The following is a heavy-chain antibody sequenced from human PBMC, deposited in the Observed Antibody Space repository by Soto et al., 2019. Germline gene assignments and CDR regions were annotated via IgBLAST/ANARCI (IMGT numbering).Heavy chain of an antibody. D-gene: IGHD6-6*01. V-gene: IGHV5-51*01. CDR1: GYSFTSYW. Sequence: GESLKISCKGSGYSFTSYWIGWVRQMPGKGLEWMGIIYPGDSDTRYSPSFQGQVTISADKSISTAYLQWSSLKASDTAMYYCARSAPEPTYYYYYMDVWGKGTTVTVS. CDR2: IYPGDSDT. CDR3: ARSAPEPTYYYYYMDV. J-gene: IGHJ6*03.